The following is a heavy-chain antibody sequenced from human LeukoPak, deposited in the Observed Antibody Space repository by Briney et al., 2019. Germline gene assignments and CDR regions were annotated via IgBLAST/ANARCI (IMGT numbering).Heavy chain of an antibody. Sequence: SETLSLTCTVSGGSISSGSYYWSWIRQPAGKGLEWIGRTYTSGSTNYNPSLKSRVTISVDTSKNQFSLKLSSVTAADTAVYYCARGVHYYDSSGYYPDFDYWGQGTLVTVSS. CDR3: ARGVHYYDSSGYYPDFDY. V-gene: IGHV4-61*02. J-gene: IGHJ4*02. CDR1: GGSISSGSYY. D-gene: IGHD3-22*01. CDR2: TYTSGST.